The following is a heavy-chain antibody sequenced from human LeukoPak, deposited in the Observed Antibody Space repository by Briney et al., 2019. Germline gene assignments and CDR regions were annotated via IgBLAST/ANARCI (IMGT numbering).Heavy chain of an antibody. D-gene: IGHD3-22*01. Sequence: PGGSLRLSCAASGFTFSDYWMHWVRQVPGKGLVWLSRISKGGDNAVYADSAKGRFTMSRDNAKKTVYLQLTTLRPEDTAVYYCARGGYSGSYYRFSWGQGTLVTVSS. CDR3: ARGGYSGSYYRFS. CDR2: ISKGGDNA. CDR1: GFTFSDYW. V-gene: IGHV3-74*01. J-gene: IGHJ4*02.